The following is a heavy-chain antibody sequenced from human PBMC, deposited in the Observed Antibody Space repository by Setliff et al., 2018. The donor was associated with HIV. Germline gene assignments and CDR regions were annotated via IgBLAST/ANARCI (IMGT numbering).Heavy chain of an antibody. Sequence: LRPSCAASGFIFNSYEMNWVRQAPGKGLEWVSYISSSGSTIYYADSVKGRFAISRDNAKNSLYLQMSSLRVENTAIYYCARAQGIQIWLRYFDYWGQGTLVTVSS. CDR2: ISSSGSTI. CDR3: ARAQGIQIWLRYFDY. V-gene: IGHV3-48*03. J-gene: IGHJ4*02. CDR1: GFIFNSYE. D-gene: IGHD5-18*01.